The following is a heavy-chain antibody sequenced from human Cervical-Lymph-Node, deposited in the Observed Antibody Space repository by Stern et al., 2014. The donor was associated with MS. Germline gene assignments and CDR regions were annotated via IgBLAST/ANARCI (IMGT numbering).Heavy chain of an antibody. D-gene: IGHD5-24*01. CDR2: IYYSVST. J-gene: IGHJ4*02. V-gene: IGHV4-59*01. CDR3: ARGGGYNSIDY. CDR1: GGSISSYY. Sequence: QEQLVESGPGLVKPSETLSLTCTVSGGSISSYYWSWIRQPPGKGLEWIGYIYYSVSTNYNPSLKSRVTISVDTSKNQFSLKLSSVTAADTAVYYCARGGGYNSIDYWGQGTLVTVSS.